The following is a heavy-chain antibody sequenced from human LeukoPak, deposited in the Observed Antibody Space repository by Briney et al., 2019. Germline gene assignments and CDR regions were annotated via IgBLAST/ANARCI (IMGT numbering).Heavy chain of an antibody. CDR1: GGSISGSSYY. Sequence: PSETLSLTCTVSGGSISGSSYYWGWIRQPPGKGLEWIGSIYYSGSTYYNPSLKSRVTISVDTSKNQFSLKLNSVTATDTAVYYCARVESGYWGQGTLVTVSS. CDR2: IYYSGST. V-gene: IGHV4-39*02. J-gene: IGHJ4*02. CDR3: ARVESGY.